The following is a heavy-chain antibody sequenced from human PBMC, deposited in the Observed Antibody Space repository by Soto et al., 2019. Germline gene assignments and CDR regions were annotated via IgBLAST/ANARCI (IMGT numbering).Heavy chain of an antibody. CDR2: ISSSSSTI. Sequence: GGSLRLSCAASGFTFSSYSMNWVRQAPGKGLEWVSYISSSSSTIYYADSVKGRFTISRDNAKNSLYLQMNSLRAEDTAVYYCARDSGSGWYFPNQPFDAFDIWGQGTMVTVSS. D-gene: IGHD6-19*01. V-gene: IGHV3-48*01. CDR1: GFTFSSYS. CDR3: ARDSGSGWYFPNQPFDAFDI. J-gene: IGHJ3*02.